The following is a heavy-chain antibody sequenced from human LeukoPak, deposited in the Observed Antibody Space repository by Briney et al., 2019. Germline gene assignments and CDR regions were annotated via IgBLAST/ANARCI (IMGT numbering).Heavy chain of an antibody. Sequence: SETLSLTCTVSGGSISSSSYYWGWIRQPPGKGLEWIGTIYYSGSTYYNPSLKSRVTISVDTSKNQFSLKLSSVTAADTAVYYCARAFSGTLPAGYWGQGTLVTVSS. CDR3: ARAFSGTLPAGY. D-gene: IGHD1-26*01. V-gene: IGHV4-39*07. CDR2: IYYSGST. J-gene: IGHJ4*02. CDR1: GGSISSSSYY.